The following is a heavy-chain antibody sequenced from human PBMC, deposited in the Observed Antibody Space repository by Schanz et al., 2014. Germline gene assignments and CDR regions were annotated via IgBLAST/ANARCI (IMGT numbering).Heavy chain of an antibody. Sequence: QVQLVQSGDEVKKPGSSMKVSCKASGGTFNSYTINWVRQAPGQGLEWMGIINLSGGSTNNAQKFQGRLTMTRDTSTSTVYMELSGLRSEDTAVYYCARGRGCTGGSCYSWFDLWGQGTLVTVAS. V-gene: IGHV1-46*02. CDR3: ARGRGCTGGSCYSWFDL. J-gene: IGHJ5*02. CDR1: GGTFNSYT. CDR2: INLSGGST. D-gene: IGHD2-15*01.